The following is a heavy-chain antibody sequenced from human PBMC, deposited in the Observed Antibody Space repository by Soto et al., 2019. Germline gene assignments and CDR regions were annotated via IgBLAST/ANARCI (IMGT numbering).Heavy chain of an antibody. CDR3: ARVRPRGVFEQRPPYYYGMDV. CDR1: GYTFTGYY. V-gene: IGHV1-2*02. J-gene: IGHJ6*04. CDR2: INPNSGGT. D-gene: IGHD6-25*01. Sequence: GASVKISCKASGYTFTGYYMHWVRQAPGQGLEWMGWINPNSGGTNYAQKFQGRVTMTRDTSISTAYMELSRLRSDDTAVYYCARVRPRGVFEQRPPYYYGMDVWGEGTTVTVSS.